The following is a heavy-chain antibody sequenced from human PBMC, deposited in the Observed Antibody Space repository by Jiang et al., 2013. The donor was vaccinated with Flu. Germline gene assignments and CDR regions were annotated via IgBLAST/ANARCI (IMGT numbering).Heavy chain of an antibody. D-gene: IGHD3-3*01. CDR1: GGSISSSSYY. Sequence: GLVKPSETLSLTCTVSGGSISSSSYYWGWIRQPPGKGLEWIGSIYYSGSTYYNPSLKSRVTISVDTSKNQFSLKLSSVTAADTAVYYCARQGNYDFWSGYLPWDYWGQGTLVTVSS. CDR2: IYYSGST. J-gene: IGHJ4*02. CDR3: ARQGNYDFWSGYLPWDY. V-gene: IGHV4-39*01.